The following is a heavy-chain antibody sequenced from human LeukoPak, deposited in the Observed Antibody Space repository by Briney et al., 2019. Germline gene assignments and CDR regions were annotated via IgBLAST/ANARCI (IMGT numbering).Heavy chain of an antibody. D-gene: IGHD3-22*01. CDR3: ATDDHDSSGYLRAMDY. V-gene: IGHV1-24*01. J-gene: IGHJ4*02. CDR2: FDPEDGET. Sequence: GASVKVSCKVSGYTLTELSMHWVRQAPGKGLEWMGGFDPEDGETIYAQKFQGRVTMTEDTSTDTAYMELSSLRSEDTAVYYCATDDHDSSGYLRAMDYWGQGTLVTVSS. CDR1: GYTLTELS.